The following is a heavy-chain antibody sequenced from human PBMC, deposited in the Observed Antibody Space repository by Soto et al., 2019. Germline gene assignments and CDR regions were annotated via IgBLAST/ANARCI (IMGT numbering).Heavy chain of an antibody. CDR2: IYPGDSDT. V-gene: IGHV5-51*01. D-gene: IGHD3-9*01. Sequence: GXSLKISCKVFGYTFTSSWMGWVGQMPGKGLEWMGIIYPGDSDTRYSPSFQGQVTISADKSISTAYLQWSSLKASDTAMYYCARHYDILPGLDYWGQGTLVTXSS. J-gene: IGHJ4*02. CDR1: GYTFTSSW. CDR3: ARHYDILPGLDY.